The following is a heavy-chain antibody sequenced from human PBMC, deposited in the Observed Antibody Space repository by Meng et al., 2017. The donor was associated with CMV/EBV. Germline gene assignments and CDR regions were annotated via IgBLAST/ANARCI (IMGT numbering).Heavy chain of an antibody. CDR1: GGSISSYY. V-gene: IGHV4-59*01. CDR3: ARGADIVVVPAAIRPIGYYYGMDV. J-gene: IGHJ6*02. D-gene: IGHD2-2*02. Sequence: SETLSLTCPVSGGSISSYYWSWIRQPPGKGLEWIGYIYYSGSTNYNPSLKSRVTISVDTSKNQFSLKLSSVTAADTAVYYCARGADIVVVPAAIRPIGYYYGMDVWGQGTTVTVSS. CDR2: IYYSGST.